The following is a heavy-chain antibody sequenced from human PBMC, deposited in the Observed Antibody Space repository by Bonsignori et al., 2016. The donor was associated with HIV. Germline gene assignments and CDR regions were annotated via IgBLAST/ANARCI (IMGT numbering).Heavy chain of an antibody. D-gene: IGHD5-18*01. J-gene: IGHJ4*02. V-gene: IGHV4-34*01. CDR3: ARGEVDTAMVNTFDY. CDR2: INHSGST. Sequence: WIRQPPGKGLEWIGEINHSGSTNYNPSLKSRVTISVDTSKNQFSLKLSSVTAADTAVYYCARGEVDTAMVNTFDYWGQGTLVTVSS.